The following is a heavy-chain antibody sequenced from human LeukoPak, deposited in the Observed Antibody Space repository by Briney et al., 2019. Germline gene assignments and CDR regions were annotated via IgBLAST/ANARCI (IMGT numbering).Heavy chain of an antibody. V-gene: IGHV3-74*01. D-gene: IGHD3-10*02. CDR2: IHTDGSIT. Sequence: GRSLRLYDTPPAFAFTDYWRYCVRHHPGKGVLWLSRIHTDGSITCYAGCVKGRFTVSRDNAKNTLNLQMSGLRAEDTAVYYCARLFSDYYVSFDCWGQGTLVTVSA. CDR3: ARLFSDYYVSFDC. J-gene: IGHJ4*02. CDR1: AFAFTDYW.